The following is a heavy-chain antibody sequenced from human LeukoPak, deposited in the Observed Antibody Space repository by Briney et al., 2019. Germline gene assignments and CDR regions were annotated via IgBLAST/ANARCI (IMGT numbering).Heavy chain of an antibody. CDR2: INHSGST. CDR1: GGSFSGYY. J-gene: IGHJ6*02. D-gene: IGHD3-3*02. V-gene: IGHV4-34*01. Sequence: SETLSLTCAVYGGSFSGYYWSWIRQPPGKGLEWIGEINHSGSTNYNPSLKSRVTISVDRPKNQFSLKLSSVTAADTAVYYCARAGINYYYGMDVWGQGTTVTVSS. CDR3: ARAGINYYYGMDV.